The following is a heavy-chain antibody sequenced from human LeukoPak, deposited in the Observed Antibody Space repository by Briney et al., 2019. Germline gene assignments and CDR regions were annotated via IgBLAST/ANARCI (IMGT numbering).Heavy chain of an antibody. Sequence: PSETLSLTCDVSGDSVSGRGFYWSWIRQSPERGLEWIGYIYYSGSTYYNPSLKSRVTISVDTSKNQFSLKLSSVTAADTAVYYCAREEYDFWSGYHNWFDPWGQGTLVTVAS. CDR2: IYYSGST. J-gene: IGHJ5*02. CDR3: AREEYDFWSGYHNWFDP. V-gene: IGHV4-31*02. D-gene: IGHD3-3*01. CDR1: GDSVSGRGFY.